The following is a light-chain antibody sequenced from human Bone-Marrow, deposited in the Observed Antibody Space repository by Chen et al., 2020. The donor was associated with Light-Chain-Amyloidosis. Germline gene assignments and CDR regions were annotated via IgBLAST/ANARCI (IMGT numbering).Light chain of an antibody. V-gene: IGKV1-39*01. CDR1: QSISIY. Sequence: DIQMAQSPSSLFASVGERVTITCRTSQSISIYLNWYQQKPGKAPKVLIYGASTLRGGVPSRFRGSGSETDFTLTISSLQPEDFASYYCQQTYSTPYTFGQGTKVEIK. CDR2: GAS. J-gene: IGKJ2*01. CDR3: QQTYSTPYT.